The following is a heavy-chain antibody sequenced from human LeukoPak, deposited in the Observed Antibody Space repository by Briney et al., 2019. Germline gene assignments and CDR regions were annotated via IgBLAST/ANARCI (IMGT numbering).Heavy chain of an antibody. CDR3: ARAEYQLPTSYYYYGMDV. CDR2: IIPIFGTA. Sequence: SVKVSCKASGGTFSSYAFSLVRQAPGQGLEWMGGIIPIFGTANYAQKFQGRVTITADESTSTAYMGLSSLRSEDTAVYYCARAEYQLPTSYYYYGMDVWGKGTTVTVSS. D-gene: IGHD2-2*01. CDR1: GGTFSSYA. J-gene: IGHJ6*04. V-gene: IGHV1-69*13.